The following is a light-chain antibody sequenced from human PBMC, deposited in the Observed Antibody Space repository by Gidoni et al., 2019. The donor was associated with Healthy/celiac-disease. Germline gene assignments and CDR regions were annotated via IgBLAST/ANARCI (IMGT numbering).Light chain of an antibody. Sequence: SYVLTQPPSVSVAPGKTARITCGGNDLGRKIVHWYTQKPGQAPVLVVYDARDRPSGIPERFSGSNSGNTATLTISRVEAGDEADYYCQVWDSSSYHVVFGGGTKLTV. CDR3: QVWDSSSYHVV. CDR1: DLGRKI. V-gene: IGLV3-21*03. J-gene: IGLJ2*01. CDR2: DAR.